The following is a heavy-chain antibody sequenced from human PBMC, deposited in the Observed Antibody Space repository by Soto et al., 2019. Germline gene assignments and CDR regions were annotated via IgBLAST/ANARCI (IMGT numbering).Heavy chain of an antibody. D-gene: IGHD5-12*01. V-gene: IGHV1-18*01. Sequence: QVQLVQSGAEVKKPGASVKVSCKASGYTFTSYGISWVRQAPGQGLEWMGWISAYNGNTNDAQKRQGRVTMTTDTPPNTACMEPRSLTSEYTAVYSCAREGGYGVYDSGYWGQGTLVTVSS. CDR2: ISAYNGNT. CDR3: AREGGYGVYDSGY. J-gene: IGHJ4*02. CDR1: GYTFTSYG.